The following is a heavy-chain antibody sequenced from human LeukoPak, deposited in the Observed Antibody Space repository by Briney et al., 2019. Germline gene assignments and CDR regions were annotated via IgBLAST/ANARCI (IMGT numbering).Heavy chain of an antibody. D-gene: IGHD5-12*01. Sequence: RASVKVSCKASGYTFTSYGISWVRQAPGEGLEWMGWISAYNGNTNYAQKLQGRVTMTPDASTSTAYMELRSLRADDTAVYYCARDRGYSEVDNWFDAWGQGTLVTVSS. CDR2: ISAYNGNT. CDR1: GYTFTSYG. J-gene: IGHJ5*02. V-gene: IGHV1-18*01. CDR3: ARDRGYSEVDNWFDA.